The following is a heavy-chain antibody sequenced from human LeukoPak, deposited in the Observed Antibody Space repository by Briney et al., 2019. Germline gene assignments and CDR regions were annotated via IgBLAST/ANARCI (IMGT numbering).Heavy chain of an antibody. D-gene: IGHD6-19*01. J-gene: IGHJ4*02. V-gene: IGHV3-21*01. CDR2: ISSSSSYI. Sequence: GGSLGLSCAASGFTFSSYSMNWVRQAPGKGLEWVSSISSSSSYIYYADSVKGRFTISRDNAKNSLYLQMNSLRAEDTAVYYCARDLGIAVADDYWGQGTLVTVSS. CDR1: GFTFSSYS. CDR3: ARDLGIAVADDY.